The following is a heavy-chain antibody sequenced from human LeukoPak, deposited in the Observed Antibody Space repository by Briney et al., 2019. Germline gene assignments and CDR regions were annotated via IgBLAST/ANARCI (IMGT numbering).Heavy chain of an antibody. V-gene: IGHV4-59*01. Sequence: SETLSLTCTVSGGSISSYYWSWIRQPPGKGLEWIGYIYYTGSTNYNPSLKSRVSTSVDTSKNQFSLRLTSVTAADTAVYYCARSLPATVAGANWYDPWGQGTLVTVSS. CDR3: ARSLPATVAGANWYDP. J-gene: IGHJ5*02. D-gene: IGHD6-19*01. CDR1: GGSISSYY. CDR2: IYYTGST.